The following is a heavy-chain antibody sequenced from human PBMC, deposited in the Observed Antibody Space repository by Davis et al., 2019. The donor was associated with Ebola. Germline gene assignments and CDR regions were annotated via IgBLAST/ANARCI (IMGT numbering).Heavy chain of an antibody. V-gene: IGHV5-51*01. J-gene: IGHJ4*02. CDR3: ARTTIYGDPIDY. CDR1: GYSFTSYW. CDR2: VYPGDSDT. D-gene: IGHD4-17*01. Sequence: PGGSLRLSCKGSGYSFTSYWIGWVRQLPGKGLEWMGIVYPGDSDTRYSPSFQGQVTISADKSISTAYLQWSSLKASDTAMYYCARTTIYGDPIDYWGQGTLVTVSS.